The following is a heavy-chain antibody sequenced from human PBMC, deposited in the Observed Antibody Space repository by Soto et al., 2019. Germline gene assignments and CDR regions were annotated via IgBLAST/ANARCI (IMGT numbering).Heavy chain of an antibody. J-gene: IGHJ5*02. D-gene: IGHD6-13*01. CDR3: ARSPRTSLAALNWFDP. CDR2: IFSNDEK. V-gene: IGHV2-26*01. Sequence: QVTLKESGPVLLKPTETLTLTCTVSGFSLLNAKMGVSWIRQPPGKALEWLAHIFSNDEKSYSTSLKSRLTISKDTSKSQVVLTMTNMNPVDTATYYCARSPRTSLAALNWFDPWGQGTLVTVSS. CDR1: GFSLLNAKMG.